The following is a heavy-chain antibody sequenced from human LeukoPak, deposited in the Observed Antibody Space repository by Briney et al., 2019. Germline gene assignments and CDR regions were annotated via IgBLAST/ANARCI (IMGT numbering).Heavy chain of an antibody. CDR1: GGSFSGYY. CDR2: INHSGST. Sequence: PSETLSLTCAVYGGSFSGYYWSWIRQPPGKGLEWIGEINHSGSTNYNPSLKSRVTISVDTSKNQFSLKLSSVTAADTAVYYCARQGLLGATRNDYWGQGTLVTVSS. CDR3: ARQGLLGATRNDY. V-gene: IGHV4-34*01. D-gene: IGHD1-26*01. J-gene: IGHJ4*02.